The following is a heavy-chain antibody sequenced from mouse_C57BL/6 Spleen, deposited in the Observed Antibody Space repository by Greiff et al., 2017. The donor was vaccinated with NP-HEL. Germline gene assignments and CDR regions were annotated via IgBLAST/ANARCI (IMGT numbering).Heavy chain of an antibody. CDR2: ISSGSSTI. D-gene: IGHD2-5*01. CDR1: GFTFSDYG. Sequence: EVKLVESGGGLVKPGGSLKLSCAASGFTFSDYGMHWVRQAPEKGLEWVAYISSGSSTIYYADTVKGRFTISRDNAKNTLFLQMTSLRSEDTAMYYCAPLSNYEYFDVWGTGTTVTVSS. CDR3: APLSNYEYFDV. J-gene: IGHJ1*03. V-gene: IGHV5-17*01.